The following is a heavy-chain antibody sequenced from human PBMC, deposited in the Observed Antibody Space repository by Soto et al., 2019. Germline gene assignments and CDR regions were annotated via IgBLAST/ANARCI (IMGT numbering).Heavy chain of an antibody. V-gene: IGHV1-18*01. Sequence: ASVKVSCKASGYTFTSYGISWVRQAPGQGLAWMGWLSAYNGNTNYAQKLQGRVTMTTDTSTSTAYMELRRLRSDDTAVYYCGRDAPLRGSYYFDYWGQGTRVTVSS. D-gene: IGHD1-26*01. CDR2: LSAYNGNT. J-gene: IGHJ4*02. CDR3: GRDAPLRGSYYFDY. CDR1: GYTFTSYG.